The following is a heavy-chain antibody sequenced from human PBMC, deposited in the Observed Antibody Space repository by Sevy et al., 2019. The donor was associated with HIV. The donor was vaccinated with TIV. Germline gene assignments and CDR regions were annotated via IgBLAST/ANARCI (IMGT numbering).Heavy chain of an antibody. CDR1: GGSISSYY. CDR2: IYYSGST. CDR3: ARDQVQGYESSYYYYGMDV. D-gene: IGHD5-12*01. Sequence: SETLSLTCTVSGGSISSYYWNWIRQPPGKGLEWIGYIYYSGSTNYNPSLKSRVTISVDTSKNQFSLKLSSVTAADTAVYYCARDQVQGYESSYYYYGMDVWGQGTTVTVSS. V-gene: IGHV4-59*13. J-gene: IGHJ6*02.